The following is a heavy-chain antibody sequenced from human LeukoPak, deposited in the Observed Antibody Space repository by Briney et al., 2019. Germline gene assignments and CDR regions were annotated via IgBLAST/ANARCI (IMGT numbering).Heavy chain of an antibody. V-gene: IGHV4-39*01. CDR2: ISYSGGT. D-gene: IGHD2-2*01. CDR1: GGSVSSSSSYY. Sequence: SETLSLTCTVSGGSVSSSSSYYWVWIRQPPGKGLEWIGSISYSGGTYSSPSLESRVTISVDTSKNQFSLNLSSVTAADTAVYYCARLDDPCLQMKYYFDYWGRGTLVTVSS. J-gene: IGHJ4*02. CDR3: ARLDDPCLQMKYYFDY.